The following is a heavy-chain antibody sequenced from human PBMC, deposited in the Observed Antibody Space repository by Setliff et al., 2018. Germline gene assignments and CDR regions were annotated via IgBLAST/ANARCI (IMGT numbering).Heavy chain of an antibody. Sequence: SETLSLTCSVSGGSMSFYYWSWIRQPPGKGLEWIGYIYYSGSTDSNPSLKSRVAISIDTSKNEFSLNLRSVTAADMAVYYCAREQWLDPPGYYCMDVWAKGTTVTVSS. CDR3: AREQWLDPPGYYCMDV. J-gene: IGHJ6*03. CDR2: IYYSGST. V-gene: IGHV4-59*12. D-gene: IGHD6-19*01. CDR1: GGSMSFYY.